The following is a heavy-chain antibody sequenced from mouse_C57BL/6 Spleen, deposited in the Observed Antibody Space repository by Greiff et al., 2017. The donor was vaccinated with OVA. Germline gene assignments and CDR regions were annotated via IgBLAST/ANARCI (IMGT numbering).Heavy chain of an antibody. CDR1: GYAFSSSW. V-gene: IGHV1-82*01. CDR2: IYPGDGDT. D-gene: IGHD1-1*01. CDR3: ARERGYYYGSSYDYAMDY. J-gene: IGHJ4*01. Sequence: VQLVESGPELVKPGASVKISCKASGYAFSSSWMNWVKQRPGKGLEWIGRIYPGDGDTNYNGKFKGKATLTADKSSSTAYMQLSSLTSEDSAVYFCARERGYYYGSSYDYAMDYWGQGTSVTVSS.